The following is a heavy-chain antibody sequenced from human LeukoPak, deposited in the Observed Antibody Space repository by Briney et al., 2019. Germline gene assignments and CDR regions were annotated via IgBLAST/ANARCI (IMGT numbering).Heavy chain of an antibody. Sequence: GGTLRLSCAASGFTFSSYGMSWVRQAPGKGLEWVSAISGSGGSTYYADSVKGRFTISRDNSKNTLYLQMNSLRAEDTAVYYCAKGAVAGTETGYYFDYWGQGTLVTVSS. V-gene: IGHV3-23*01. J-gene: IGHJ4*02. D-gene: IGHD6-19*01. CDR3: AKGAVAGTETGYYFDY. CDR1: GFTFSSYG. CDR2: ISGSGGST.